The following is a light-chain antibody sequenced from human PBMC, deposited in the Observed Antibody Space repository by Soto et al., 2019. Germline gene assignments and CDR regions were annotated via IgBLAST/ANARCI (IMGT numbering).Light chain of an antibody. Sequence: QSVLTQSPSASASLGASVKLTCTLSSGQSTYAFAWYQQQPGKGPRFLMKLKSDGSHTKGDGIPDRFSGSSSGAERHLTISGLQSDDEGDYYCQAWGTSAVFGGGTQLTVL. CDR1: SGQSTYA. V-gene: IGLV4-69*01. CDR2: LKSDGSH. CDR3: QAWGTSAV. J-gene: IGLJ7*01.